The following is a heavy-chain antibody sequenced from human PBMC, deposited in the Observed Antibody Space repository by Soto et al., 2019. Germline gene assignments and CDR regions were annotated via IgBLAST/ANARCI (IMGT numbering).Heavy chain of an antibody. D-gene: IGHD2-2*01. CDR3: ARVGDIVVVGPWFDP. J-gene: IGHJ5*02. Sequence: ASVKVSCKASGYTFTTYGISWVRQAPGQGLEWMGWISADNGNTNYAQNLQGRVTMTTEKSTSTAYMELRSLTSDDTAVYYCARVGDIVVVGPWFDPWGQGALVTVSS. V-gene: IGHV1-18*01. CDR2: ISADNGNT. CDR1: GYTFTTYG.